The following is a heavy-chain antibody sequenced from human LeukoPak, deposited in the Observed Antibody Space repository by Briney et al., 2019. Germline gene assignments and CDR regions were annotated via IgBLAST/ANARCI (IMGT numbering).Heavy chain of an antibody. J-gene: IGHJ6*03. CDR1: GFTFSSYS. V-gene: IGHV3-7*01. Sequence: PGGSLRLSCAASGFTFSSYSMNWVRQAPGKGLEWVANIKQDGSEKYYVDSVKGRFTISRDNAKNSLYLQMNSLRAEDTAVYYCARGDDCSGGSCYLLDYYYMDVWGKGTTVTVSS. CDR3: ARGDDCSGGSCYLLDYYYMDV. CDR2: IKQDGSEK. D-gene: IGHD2-15*01.